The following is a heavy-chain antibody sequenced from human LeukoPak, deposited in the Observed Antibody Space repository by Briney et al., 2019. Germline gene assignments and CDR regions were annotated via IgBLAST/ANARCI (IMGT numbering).Heavy chain of an antibody. D-gene: IGHD6-19*01. Sequence: PSETLSLTCTVSGGSISGSSYYWGWIRQPPGTGLEWVGSIYYSGSTYYNPSLKSRVTISVDTSKNQFSLKLSSVTAADTAVYYCARHDIAVAALDYWGQGTLVTVSS. V-gene: IGHV4-39*01. J-gene: IGHJ4*02. CDR1: GGSISGSSYY. CDR3: ARHDIAVAALDY. CDR2: IYYSGST.